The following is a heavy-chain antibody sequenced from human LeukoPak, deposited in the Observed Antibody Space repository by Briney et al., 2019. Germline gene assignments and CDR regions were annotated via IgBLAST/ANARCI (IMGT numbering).Heavy chain of an antibody. CDR1: GFTFSSYA. Sequence: GGSLRLSCAASGFTFSSYAMSWVRQAPGKGLEWVSAITGRGASTYYADSVKGRFTISRDNSKNTLYLQMNSLRAEDTALYHCARHSPLWGYWGQGTLVTVSS. D-gene: IGHD7-27*01. V-gene: IGHV3-23*01. CDR2: ITGRGAST. CDR3: ARHSPLWGY. J-gene: IGHJ4*02.